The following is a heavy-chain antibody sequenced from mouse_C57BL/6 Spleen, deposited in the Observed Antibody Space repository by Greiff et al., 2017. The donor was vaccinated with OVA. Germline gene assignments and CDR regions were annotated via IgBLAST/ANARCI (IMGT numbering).Heavy chain of an antibody. J-gene: IGHJ1*03. V-gene: IGHV5-4*01. CDR2: ISDGGSYT. CDR1: GFTFSSYA. Sequence: EVKLVESGGGLVKPGGSLKLSCAASGFTFSSYAMSWVRQTPEKRLEWVATISDGGSYTYYPDNVKGRFTISRDNAKNNLYLQMSHLKSEDTAMYYCARDREDLYFDVWGTGTTVTVSS. CDR3: ARDREDLYFDV.